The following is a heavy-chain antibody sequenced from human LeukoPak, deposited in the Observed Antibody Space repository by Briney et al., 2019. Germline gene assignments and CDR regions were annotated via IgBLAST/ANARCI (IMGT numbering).Heavy chain of an antibody. J-gene: IGHJ4*02. V-gene: IGHV3-74*01. Sequence: GESLRLSCAASGFPFSSYWMLWVRQAPGKGLDWVARISGDGSETTYADSAKGRFTISRDNAKDTLYLQLNSLRVEDTALYYGARSQFDFGGQEVLVTVSS. CDR1: GFPFSSYW. CDR2: ISGDGSET. CDR3: ARSQFDF.